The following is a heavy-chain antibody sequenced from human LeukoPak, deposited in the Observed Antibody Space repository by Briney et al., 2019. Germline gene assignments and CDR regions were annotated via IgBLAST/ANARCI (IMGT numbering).Heavy chain of an antibody. Sequence: PGGSLRLSCAASGFTFSSYEMNWVRQAPGKGLEWVSYISSSGSTIYYADSVKGRFTISRDHAKNSLHLQMNSLRAEDTAVYYCAELGIYKIGGVWGKGTTVTISS. D-gene: IGHD3-10*01. CDR2: ISSSGSTI. CDR1: GFTFSSYE. J-gene: IGHJ6*04. V-gene: IGHV3-48*03. CDR3: AELGIYKIGGV.